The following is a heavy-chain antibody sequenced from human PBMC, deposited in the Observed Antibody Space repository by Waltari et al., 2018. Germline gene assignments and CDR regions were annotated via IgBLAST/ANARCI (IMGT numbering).Heavy chain of an antibody. CDR1: GFTFSTYW. V-gene: IGHV3-7*01. CDR3: ARDRGVIVY. J-gene: IGHJ4*02. CDR2: IKQDGSDK. Sequence: EVQLVESGGGLVQPGGSLRLSWATSGFTFSTYWMSWVRQAPGKGLEWVANIKQDGSDKYYVDSVKGRFTISRDNAKNSLFLQMNSLRVEDTAVYYCARDRGVIVYWGQGTLVTVSS. D-gene: IGHD3-22*01.